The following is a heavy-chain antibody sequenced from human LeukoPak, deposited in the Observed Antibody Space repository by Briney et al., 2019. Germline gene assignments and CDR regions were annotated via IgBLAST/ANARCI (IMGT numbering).Heavy chain of an antibody. CDR3: ARGIAGSSSWDAFDY. V-gene: IGHV4-34*01. D-gene: IGHD6-13*01. Sequence: PSETLSLTCAVYGGSFSGYYWSWIRQPPGKGLEWIGEINHSGSTNCNPSLKSRVTISVDTSKNQFSLKLSSVTAADTAVYYCARGIAGSSSWDAFDYWGQGTLVTVSS. CDR1: GGSFSGYY. J-gene: IGHJ4*02. CDR2: INHSGST.